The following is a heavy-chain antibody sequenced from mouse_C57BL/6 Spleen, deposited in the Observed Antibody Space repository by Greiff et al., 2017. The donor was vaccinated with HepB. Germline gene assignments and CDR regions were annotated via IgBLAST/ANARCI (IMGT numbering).Heavy chain of an antibody. Sequence: QVQLQQPGAELVKPGASVKLSCKASGYTFTSYWMHWVKQRPGQGLEWIGMIHPNSGSTNYNEKFKSKATLTVDKSSSTAYMQLSSLTSEDSAVYYCARSDYYGSISFAYWGQGTLVTVSA. CDR1: GYTFTSYW. CDR2: IHPNSGST. V-gene: IGHV1-64*01. D-gene: IGHD1-1*01. CDR3: ARSDYYGSISFAY. J-gene: IGHJ3*01.